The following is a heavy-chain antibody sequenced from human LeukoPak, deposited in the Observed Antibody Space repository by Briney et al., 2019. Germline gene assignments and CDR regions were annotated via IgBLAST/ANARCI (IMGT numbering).Heavy chain of an antibody. Sequence: GGSLRLSCAASGFTFSNYAMSWVRQAPGKGLEWVSGISWNSGSIDYADSVKGRFTISRDNAKNSLYLQMNSLRVEDTAFYYCAKDNRRHYTSGPNPDSLHWGQGALVTVSS. V-gene: IGHV3-9*01. D-gene: IGHD6-19*01. CDR1: GFTFSNYA. J-gene: IGHJ4*02. CDR3: AKDNRRHYTSGPNPDSLH. CDR2: ISWNSGSI.